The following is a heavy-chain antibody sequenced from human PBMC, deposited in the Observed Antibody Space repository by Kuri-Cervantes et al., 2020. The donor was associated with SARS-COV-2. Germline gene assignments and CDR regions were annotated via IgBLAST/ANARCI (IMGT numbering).Heavy chain of an antibody. V-gene: IGHV4-59*01. J-gene: IGHJ4*02. CDR2: IYNSGST. D-gene: IGHD2-2*01. Sequence: SETLSLTCAVYGGSISSYHWNWIRQPPGKGLEWIGYIYNSGSTNYSPSLKSRVTISVDTSKNQFSLKLSSVTAADTAVYFCARDSSNYFDYWGQGTLVTVSS. CDR1: GGSISSYH. CDR3: ARDSSNYFDY.